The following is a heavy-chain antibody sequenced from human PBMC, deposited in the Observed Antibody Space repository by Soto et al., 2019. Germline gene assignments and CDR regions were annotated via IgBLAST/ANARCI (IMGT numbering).Heavy chain of an antibody. J-gene: IGHJ3*02. CDR1: GGTFSSYA. Sequence: ASVKVSCKASGGTFSSYAISWVRQAPGQGLEWMGGIIPIFGTANYAQKFQGRVTITADKSTSTAYMELSSLRSEDTAVYYCARGLNYYDRRVRAAFDIWGQGTMVTVSS. D-gene: IGHD3-22*01. CDR2: IIPIFGTA. V-gene: IGHV1-69*06. CDR3: ARGLNYYDRRVRAAFDI.